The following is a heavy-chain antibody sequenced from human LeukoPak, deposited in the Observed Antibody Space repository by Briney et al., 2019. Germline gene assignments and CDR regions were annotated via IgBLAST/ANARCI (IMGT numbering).Heavy chain of an antibody. CDR1: GGSISSGGYY. J-gene: IGHJ5*02. CDR3: AGGLWFGSYTNWFEP. V-gene: IGHV4-30-2*01. Sequence: SQTLSLTCTVSGGSISSGGYYWSWIRQPPGKGLEWIGYIYHSGSTYYNPSLKSRVTISVDTSKNQFSLKLSSVTAADTAVYYCAGGLWFGSYTNWFEPWGQGTLVTVSS. D-gene: IGHD3-10*01. CDR2: IYHSGST.